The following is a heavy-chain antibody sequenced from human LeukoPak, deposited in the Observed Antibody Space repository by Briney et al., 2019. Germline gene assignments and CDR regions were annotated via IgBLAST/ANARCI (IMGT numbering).Heavy chain of an antibody. D-gene: IGHD7-27*01. Sequence: ASVKVSCKVSGYSVNELSMHWVRQAPGKGLEWMGGYDREEGETITAQKYHGRVTLTEDTSADTAYMELNNLKSEDTAVYYCVRTPPNWGADYWGQGTLVTVSS. J-gene: IGHJ4*02. V-gene: IGHV1-24*01. CDR3: VRTPPNWGADY. CDR2: YDREEGET. CDR1: GYSVNELS.